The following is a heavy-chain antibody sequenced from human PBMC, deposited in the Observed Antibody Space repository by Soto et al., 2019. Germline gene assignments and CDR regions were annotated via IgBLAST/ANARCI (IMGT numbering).Heavy chain of an antibody. CDR3: AREGPDGYSEPPLDY. Sequence: QVQLVQSGAEVKKPGSSVKVSCKASGGTFSSYAISWVRQAPGQGLECMGGIIPIFGTANYAQKFQGRVTITADESTSTAYMELSSLRSEATAVYYCAREGPDGYSEPPLDYWGQGTLVTVSS. V-gene: IGHV1-69*01. J-gene: IGHJ4*02. D-gene: IGHD6-13*01. CDR1: GGTFSSYA. CDR2: IIPIFGTA.